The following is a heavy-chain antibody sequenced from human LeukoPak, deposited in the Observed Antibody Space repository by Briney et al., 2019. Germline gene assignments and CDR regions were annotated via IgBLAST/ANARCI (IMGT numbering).Heavy chain of an antibody. CDR3: ARAKVAATTSFDY. Sequence: SETLTLTCTVSGDSFDRYYRSWVRQPPGKGLEWIGYIYYIGSTNYNPALKSRVTISPDTSKKQFSLKLGYVTAADTAVYYCARAKVAATTSFDYWGQGTPVTVSS. D-gene: IGHD1-26*01. CDR1: GDSFDRYY. J-gene: IGHJ4*02. CDR2: IYYIGST. V-gene: IGHV4-59*01.